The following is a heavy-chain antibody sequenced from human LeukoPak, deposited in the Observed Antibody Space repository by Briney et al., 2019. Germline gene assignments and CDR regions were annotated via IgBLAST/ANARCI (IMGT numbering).Heavy chain of an antibody. CDR1: GGSISSGDYS. D-gene: IGHD2-2*01. Sequence: PSETLSLTCTVSGGSISSGDYSWSWIRQPPGKGLEWIGYIYHSGGTHYNPSLKSRVTISVDRSKNQFSLNLSSVTAADTAVYYCAQGYQHNWFDPWGQGTLVTVSS. CDR2: IYHSGGT. J-gene: IGHJ5*02. CDR3: AQGYQHNWFDP. V-gene: IGHV4-30-2*01.